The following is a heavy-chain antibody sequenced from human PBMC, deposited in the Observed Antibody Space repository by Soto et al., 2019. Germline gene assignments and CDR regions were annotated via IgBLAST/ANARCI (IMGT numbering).Heavy chain of an antibody. CDR3: ARGGSTQGNTAMVLATGPPFDY. V-gene: IGHV1-46*01. J-gene: IGHJ4*02. CDR2: INPSGGST. D-gene: IGHD5-18*01. Sequence: VASVKVSCKASGYTFTSYYMHWVRQAPGQGLEWMGIINPSGGSTSYAQKFQGRVTMTRDTSMSTVYMELSSLRSEDTAVYYCARGGSTQGNTAMVLATGPPFDYWGQGTLVTVSS. CDR1: GYTFTSYY.